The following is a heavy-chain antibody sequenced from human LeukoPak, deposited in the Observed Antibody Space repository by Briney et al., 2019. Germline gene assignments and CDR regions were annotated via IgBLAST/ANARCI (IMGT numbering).Heavy chain of an antibody. V-gene: IGHV3-11*01. J-gene: IGHJ4*02. CDR1: GFTFSDYQ. D-gene: IGHD3-10*01. CDR2: VSGSGSTI. Sequence: GGSLRLSCAASGFTFSDYQMTWIRQAPGKGLEWVSHVSGSGSTIYYADSVKGRFTISRDNVKNSVFLQMNGLRVEDTAVHHCARTWGSDSYYDSWGQGTLVTVSS. CDR3: ARTWGSDSYYDS.